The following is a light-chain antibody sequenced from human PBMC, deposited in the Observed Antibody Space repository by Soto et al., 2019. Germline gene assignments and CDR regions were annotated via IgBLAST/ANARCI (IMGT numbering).Light chain of an antibody. CDR2: DVS. V-gene: IGLV2-11*01. CDR3: CAYAGSYTFDVV. CDR1: SSDVGGYNY. J-gene: IGLJ2*01. Sequence: QSALTQPRSVSGSPGQSVTISCTGTSSDVGGYNYVSWYQQHPGKAPKLIIYDVSERPSGVPDRFSGSKSDNTASLTISGLQAEDDAEYYCCAYAGSYTFDVVFGGGTQLTVL.